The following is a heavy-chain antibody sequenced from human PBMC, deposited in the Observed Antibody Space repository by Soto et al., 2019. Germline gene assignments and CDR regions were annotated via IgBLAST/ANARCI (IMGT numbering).Heavy chain of an antibody. J-gene: IGHJ4*02. CDR2: ISAYNGNT. CDR3: ARGVQSEYDSGGYVDY. Sequence: QVQLVQSGAEVKKPGASVKVSCKASTYTFTSYGISWVRQAPGQGLEWMGWISAYNGNTNYAQKLQGKVTMTTDKSTSTAYMERRSLRSDDTAVYYCARGVQSEYDSGGYVDYLGQGTLVTVSS. V-gene: IGHV1-18*01. CDR1: TYTFTSYG. D-gene: IGHD3-22*01.